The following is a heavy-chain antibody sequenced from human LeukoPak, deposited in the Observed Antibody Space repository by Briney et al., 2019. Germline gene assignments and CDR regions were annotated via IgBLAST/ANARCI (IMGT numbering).Heavy chain of an antibody. J-gene: IGHJ4*02. CDR3: AKLMTTVTTTFDY. D-gene: IGHD4-17*01. CDR1: GFTFSSSA. V-gene: IGHV3-23*01. CDR2: ISGSGGTT. Sequence: GGSLRLSCAASGFTFSSSAMSWIRQAPGKGLEWVSAISGSGGTTYYADSVKGRFTISRDNSNNTLYLQMNGLRAEDTAVYYCAKLMTTVTTTFDYWGQGTLVTVSS.